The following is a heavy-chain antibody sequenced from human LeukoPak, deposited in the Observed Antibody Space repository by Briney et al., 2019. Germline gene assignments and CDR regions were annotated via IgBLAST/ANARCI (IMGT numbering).Heavy chain of an antibody. D-gene: IGHD4-17*01. J-gene: IGHJ5*02. Sequence: GGSLRLSCAASGFTFSSYSMNWVRQAPGKGLEWVSSISSSSSYIYYAASVNGRFTISRDNAKNSLYLQMNSLRAEDTAVYYCARGRLDYGDYLNWFDPWGQGTLVTVSS. CDR2: ISSSSSYI. V-gene: IGHV3-21*01. CDR3: ARGRLDYGDYLNWFDP. CDR1: GFTFSSYS.